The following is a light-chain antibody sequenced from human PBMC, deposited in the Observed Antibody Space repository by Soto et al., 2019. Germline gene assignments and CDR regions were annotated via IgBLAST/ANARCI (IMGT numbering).Light chain of an antibody. J-gene: IGLJ3*02. CDR1: SGLSSYI. V-gene: IGLV4-60*02. CDR2: LEGSGSY. CDR3: ETWDSNIHWV. Sequence: QLVLTQSSSASASLGSSVKLTCTLSSGLSSYIIAWHQQQPGKAPRYLMKLEGSGSYNKGSGVPDRFSGSSSGADRYLTISNLQFEDEADYYCETWDSNIHWVFGGGTKLTVL.